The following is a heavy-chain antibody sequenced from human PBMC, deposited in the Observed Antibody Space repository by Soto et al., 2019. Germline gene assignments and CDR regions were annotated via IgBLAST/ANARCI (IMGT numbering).Heavy chain of an antibody. CDR1: GFTFTTSA. Sequence: ASVKVSCKASGFTFTTSAVQWVRQVRGQRLEWIGWIVVGSGNTKFAQKFQERVTITRDMSKSTSYMELSSLRSEDTAVYYCVAARGDLSGYYFDYWGQGTLVTVSS. D-gene: IGHD3-22*01. CDR2: IVVGSGNT. J-gene: IGHJ4*02. CDR3: VAARGDLSGYYFDY. V-gene: IGHV1-58*01.